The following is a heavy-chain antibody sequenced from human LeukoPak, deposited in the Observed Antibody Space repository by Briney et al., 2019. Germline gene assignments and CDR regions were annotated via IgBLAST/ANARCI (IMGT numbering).Heavy chain of an antibody. J-gene: IGHJ4*02. CDR2: IYYSGST. CDR3: ARHLRGEQQLSGFDY. Sequence: PSETLSLTCTVSCGSISSYHWRWIRQPPGKGLEWIGYIYYSGSTKYNPSLRSRVTISAETSKNPFSLKLSSVTAADTAVYYCARHLRGEQQLSGFDYWGQGTPVTVSS. CDR1: CGSISSYH. D-gene: IGHD6-13*01. V-gene: IGHV4-59*08.